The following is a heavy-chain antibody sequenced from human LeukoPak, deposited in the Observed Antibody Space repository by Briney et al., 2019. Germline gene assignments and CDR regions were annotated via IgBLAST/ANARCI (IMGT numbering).Heavy chain of an antibody. CDR1: GFTFSSHS. CDR2: ISSGSSHI. CDR3: ARDFRTQLDGYSPPYHFDY. J-gene: IGHJ4*02. D-gene: IGHD5-24*01. Sequence: GGSLRLSCAASGFTFSSHSMTWVRQSPGKGLEWVSSISSGSSHIYYADSMKGRFTISRDNAKNSLFLQMNSLTAEDTAAYYCARDFRTQLDGYSPPYHFDYWGQGALVTVSS. V-gene: IGHV3-21*01.